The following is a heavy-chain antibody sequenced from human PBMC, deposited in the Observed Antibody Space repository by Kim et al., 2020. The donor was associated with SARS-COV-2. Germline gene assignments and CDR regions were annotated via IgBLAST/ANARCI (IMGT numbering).Heavy chain of an antibody. J-gene: IGHJ4*02. CDR1: GFTLTASG. V-gene: IGHV1-58*01. D-gene: IGHD6-19*01. Sequence: SVKVSCKASGFTLTASGVQWVRQARGQSLEWIGWIVVPSGDTDYAPKFQERVTITRDMSANTVYMELTKLRSDDTAVYYCAASGGGWYDFDDWGQGTQV. CDR3: AASGGGWYDFDD. CDR2: IVVPSGDT.